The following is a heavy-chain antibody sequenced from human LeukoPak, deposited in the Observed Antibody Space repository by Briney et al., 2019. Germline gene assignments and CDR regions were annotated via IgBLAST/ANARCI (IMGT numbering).Heavy chain of an antibody. CDR2: MNPNSGNT. J-gene: IGHJ6*03. CDR1: GYTFASYD. Sequence: ASVKVSCKASGYTFASYDINWVRQATGQGLEWMGWMNPNSGNTGYAQKFQGRVTMTRNTSISTAYMELSSLRSEDTAVYYCARVRATVTHYYYYMDVWGKGTTVTVSS. CDR3: ARVRATVTHYYYYMDV. V-gene: IGHV1-8*01. D-gene: IGHD4-17*01.